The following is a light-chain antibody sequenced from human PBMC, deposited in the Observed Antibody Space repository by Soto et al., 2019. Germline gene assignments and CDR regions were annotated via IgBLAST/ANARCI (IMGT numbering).Light chain of an antibody. CDR3: QESYSFLWGT. Sequence: DIQMTQSPSSLSASVGDRVTITCRTSQSINTYLNWYQQKPGKAPKLLIYGASSLQCGVPLRFSGSGSGTDFTLTITTLQPEDFAPYYCQESYSFLWGTCGQGTKVEIK. J-gene: IGKJ1*01. CDR2: GAS. CDR1: QSINTY. V-gene: IGKV1-39*01.